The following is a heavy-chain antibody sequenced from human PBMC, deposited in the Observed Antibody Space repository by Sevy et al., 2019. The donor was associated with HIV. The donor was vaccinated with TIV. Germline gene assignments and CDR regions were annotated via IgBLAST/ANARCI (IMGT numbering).Heavy chain of an antibody. CDR3: ARTRYCSSTSCYFLDY. D-gene: IGHD2-2*01. CDR2: IYYSGST. V-gene: IGHV4-59*01. Sequence: SETPSLTCTVSGGSISSYYWSWIRQPPGKGLEWIGYIYYSGSTNYNPSLKSRVTISVDTSKNQFSLKLSSVTAADTAVYYCARTRYCSSTSCYFLDYWGQGTLVTVSS. J-gene: IGHJ4*02. CDR1: GGSISSYY.